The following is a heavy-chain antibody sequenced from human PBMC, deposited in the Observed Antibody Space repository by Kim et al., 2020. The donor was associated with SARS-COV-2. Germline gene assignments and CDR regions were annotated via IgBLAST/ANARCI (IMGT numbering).Heavy chain of an antibody. CDR3: ARWDSDTAMGTVYDY. Sequence: PSIKSRVTISVDTSKNQFSLKLGSVTAADTAVYYCARWDSDTAMGTVYDYWGQGTLVTVSS. J-gene: IGHJ4*02. V-gene: IGHV4-34*01. D-gene: IGHD5-18*01.